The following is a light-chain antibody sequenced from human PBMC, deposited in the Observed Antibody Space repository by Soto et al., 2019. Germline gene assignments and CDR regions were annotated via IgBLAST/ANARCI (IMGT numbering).Light chain of an antibody. J-gene: IGLJ2*01. CDR3: SSYTSTSTPLI. CDR2: EVT. Sequence: QSALTQPASVSGSPGQSITISCSGSSSDIGAYDYVSWYQQHPGKAPKLLIYEVTSRPSGVSHRFSGSKSGNTASLSISGLQLEDDADYYCSSYTSTSTPLIFGGGTKVTVL. V-gene: IGLV2-14*01. CDR1: SSDIGAYDY.